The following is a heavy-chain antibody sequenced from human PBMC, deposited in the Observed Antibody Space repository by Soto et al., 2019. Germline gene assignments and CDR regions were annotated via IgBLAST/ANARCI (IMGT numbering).Heavy chain of an antibody. CDR3: AREGNLGRWLQPLDF. CDR2: IYYNGST. D-gene: IGHD5-12*01. CDR1: GGSISSSSYY. J-gene: IGHJ4*02. Sequence: SETLSLTCTVSGGSISSSSYYWGWLRQPPGKGLEWIGNIYYNGSTKYNPSLKSRVTMSLDTSKNQFSLRLISVTAADTAKYFCAREGNLGRWLQPLDFWGQGTLVTVSS. V-gene: IGHV4-39*07.